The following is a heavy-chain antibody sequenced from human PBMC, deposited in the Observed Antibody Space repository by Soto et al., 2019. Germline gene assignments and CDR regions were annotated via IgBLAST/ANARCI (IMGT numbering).Heavy chain of an antibody. CDR1: GGSISSYY. CDR3: ARVKGDFWSGYYYYYYMDV. CDR2: IYYSGST. J-gene: IGHJ6*03. Sequence: SETLSLTCTVSGGSISSYYWSWIRQPPGKGLEWIGYIYYSGSTNYNPSLKSRVTISVDTSKNQFSLKLSSVTAADTAVYYCARVKGDFWSGYYYYYYMDVWGKGTTVTVSS. D-gene: IGHD3-3*01. V-gene: IGHV4-59*01.